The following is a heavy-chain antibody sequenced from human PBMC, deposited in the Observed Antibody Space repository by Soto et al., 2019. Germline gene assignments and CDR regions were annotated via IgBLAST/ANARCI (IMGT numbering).Heavy chain of an antibody. CDR1: GFTFSSYS. V-gene: IGHV3-48*01. CDR3: AIITIFGVVIDRFDY. Sequence: GGSLRLSCAASGFTFSSYSMNWVRQAPGKGLEWVSYISSSSTIYYADSVKGRFTISRDNAKNSLYLQMNSLRAEDTAVYYCAIITIFGVVIDRFDYWGQGTLVTVSS. CDR2: ISSSSTI. D-gene: IGHD3-3*01. J-gene: IGHJ4*02.